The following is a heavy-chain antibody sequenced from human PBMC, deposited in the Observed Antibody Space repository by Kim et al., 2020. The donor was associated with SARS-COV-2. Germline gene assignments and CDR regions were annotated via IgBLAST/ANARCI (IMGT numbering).Heavy chain of an antibody. CDR2: IYSGGNK. V-gene: IGHV3-53*01. D-gene: IGHD3-16*01. J-gene: IGHJ3*01. CDR3: ATVVLYYDA. Sequence: GGSLRLSCAASGYTVTYSYMGWVRQAPGKGLEWVSFIYSGGNKIYADYVKGRLITSSDHSKNTLYLQIISLRAEDTAVYYCATVVLYYDA. CDR1: GYTVTYSY.